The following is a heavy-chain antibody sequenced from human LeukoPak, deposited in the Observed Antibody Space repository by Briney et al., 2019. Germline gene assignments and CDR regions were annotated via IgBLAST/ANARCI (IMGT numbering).Heavy chain of an antibody. V-gene: IGHV6-1*01. CDR1: GDSVSSNSAA. Sequence: SQTLSLTCAISGDSVSSNSAAWNWIRQSPSRGLEWLGRTYYRSKWYNDYAVSVKSRITINPDTSKNQFSLQLNSETPEDTAVYYCAAASHLGVVPAAIGLDYWGQGTLVTVSS. CDR2: TYYRSKWYN. D-gene: IGHD2-2*02. J-gene: IGHJ4*02. CDR3: AAASHLGVVPAAIGLDY.